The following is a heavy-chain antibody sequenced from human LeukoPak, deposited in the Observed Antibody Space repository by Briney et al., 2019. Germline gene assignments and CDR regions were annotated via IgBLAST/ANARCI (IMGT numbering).Heavy chain of an antibody. CDR2: IRVRSDGGTT. V-gene: IGHV3-15*01. D-gene: IGHD1-26*01. CDR3: ASLVGFSLYD. J-gene: IGHJ4*02. Sequence: GGSLRLSCAGSGFTFSYAWMTWVRQGPGKGLEWVGHIRVRSDGGTTDYAAPVKGRFTISRDDSKNTLYLQMDSLQTEDTAVYYCASLVGFSLYDWGQGTLVTVSS. CDR1: GFTFSYAW.